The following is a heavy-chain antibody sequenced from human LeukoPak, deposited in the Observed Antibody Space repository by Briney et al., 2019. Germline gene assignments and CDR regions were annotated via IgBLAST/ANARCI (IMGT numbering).Heavy chain of an antibody. D-gene: IGHD3-3*01. CDR2: ISYDGSNK. CDR1: GFTFSSCA. Sequence: GGSLRLSCAASGFTFSSCAMHWVRQAPGKGLEWVAVISYDGSNKYYADSVKGRFTISRDNSKNTLYLQMNSLRAEDTAVYYCAREMKDFWSGYYTGYYGMDVWGQGTTVTVSS. CDR3: AREMKDFWSGYYTGYYGMDV. V-gene: IGHV3-30*04. J-gene: IGHJ6*02.